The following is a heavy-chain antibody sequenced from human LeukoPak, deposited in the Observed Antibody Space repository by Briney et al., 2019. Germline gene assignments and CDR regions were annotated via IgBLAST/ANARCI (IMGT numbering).Heavy chain of an antibody. Sequence: QPGRSHRLSCEASGFTFSSYGMHWVRQAPGRGLEWVALITYDGYYKYYADSVKGRFTISSDNSKNTLYLHMNNLRPEDTAVYYCAKDRSAVVRASPMDSWGQGTLVIVSS. J-gene: IGHJ4*02. V-gene: IGHV3-30*18. CDR1: GFTFSSYG. D-gene: IGHD3-10*01. CDR3: AKDRSAVVRASPMDS. CDR2: ITYDGYYK.